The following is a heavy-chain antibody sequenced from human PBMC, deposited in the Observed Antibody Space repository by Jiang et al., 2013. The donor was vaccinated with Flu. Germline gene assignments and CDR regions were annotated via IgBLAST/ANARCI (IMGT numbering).Heavy chain of an antibody. CDR3: VRGRWFDP. CDR1: GYHFTTYH. V-gene: IGHV1-8*02. Sequence: GAEVKKPGASVKVACTASGYHFTTYHINWVRQATGQGLEWMGWMDPDSGDTGYAQYFQGRVTMTRDTSTGTAYMELSSLTSEDTAVYYCVRGRWFDPWGQGTLVSVSS. J-gene: IGHJ5*02. CDR2: MDPDSGDT.